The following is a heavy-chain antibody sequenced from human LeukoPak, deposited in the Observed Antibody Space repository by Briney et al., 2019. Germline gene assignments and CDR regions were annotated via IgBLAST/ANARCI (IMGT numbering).Heavy chain of an antibody. CDR2: MYSSGRT. Sequence: SETLSLTCTVSGSSISSGNYYWGWIRQPPGKGLEWIGSMYSSGRTDYNPSLQSRVTMSVDSSKNQFSLKLSSVTAADTAVYYCASRGCRGSSCRLPLIGPFDYWGQGTLVTVSS. CDR3: ASRGCRGSSCRLPLIGPFDY. J-gene: IGHJ4*02. D-gene: IGHD2-15*01. CDR1: GSSISSGNYY. V-gene: IGHV4-39*01.